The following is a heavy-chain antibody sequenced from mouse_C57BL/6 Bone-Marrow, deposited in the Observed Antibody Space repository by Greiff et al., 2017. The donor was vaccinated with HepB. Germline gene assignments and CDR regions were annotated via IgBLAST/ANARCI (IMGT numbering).Heavy chain of an antibody. J-gene: IGHJ2*01. Sequence: QVQLQQPGAELVKPGASVKLSCKASGYTFTSYWMHWVKQRPGQGLEWIGMIHPNSGSTNYNEKFKSKATLTVDKSSSTAYMQLSSLTSEDSAVYYCARETTVVASYYFDYWGQGTTLTVSS. D-gene: IGHD1-1*01. CDR2: IHPNSGST. CDR1: GYTFTSYW. CDR3: ARETTVVASYYFDY. V-gene: IGHV1-64*01.